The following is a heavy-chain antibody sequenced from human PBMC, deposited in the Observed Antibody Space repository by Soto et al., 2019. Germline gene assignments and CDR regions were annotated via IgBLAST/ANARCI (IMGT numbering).Heavy chain of an antibody. V-gene: IGHV2-5*02. CDR3: AHRLGPLDY. CDR2: IYWDDDK. Sequence: QITLKESGPTLVKPTQTLTLTCTFSGFSLSTSGVGVGWIRQSPGKVLEWLALIYWDDDKRYSPSLKSRLTITKGISENQVVLTMTNMDPVDTGTYFCAHRLGPLDYWGQGTLVTVSS. CDR1: GFSLSTSGVG. J-gene: IGHJ4*02. D-gene: IGHD7-27*01.